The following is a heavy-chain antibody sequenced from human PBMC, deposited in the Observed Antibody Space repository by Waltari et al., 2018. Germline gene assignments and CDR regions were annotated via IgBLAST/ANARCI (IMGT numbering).Heavy chain of an antibody. CDR2: NYHSGGT. J-gene: IGHJ4*02. D-gene: IGHD3-16*01. CDR1: GYSISSGYY. V-gene: IGHV4-38-2*01. CDR3: ARLGWGGGYYFDY. Sequence: QVQLQESGPGLVKPSETLSLTCAVSGYSISSGYYWGWLRPPPGKGVEWVGSNYHSGGTYYNPSLKSRVTISVDTSKNQFSLKLSSVTAADTAVYYCARLGWGGGYYFDYWGQGTLVTVSS.